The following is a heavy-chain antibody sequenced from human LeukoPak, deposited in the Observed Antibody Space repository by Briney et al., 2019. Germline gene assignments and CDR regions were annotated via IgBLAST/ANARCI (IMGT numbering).Heavy chain of an antibody. CDR2: ITSSSSTI. CDR1: GFTFSSYS. J-gene: IGHJ4*02. CDR3: ARDGTGHFDY. Sequence: PGGSLRLSCAASGFTFSSYSMNWVRQAPGKGLEWVSHITSSSSTIYYADSVKGRFTISRDNAKNSLYPQMDSLRAEDTAVFYCARDGTGHFDYWGQGTLVTVSS. V-gene: IGHV3-48*01.